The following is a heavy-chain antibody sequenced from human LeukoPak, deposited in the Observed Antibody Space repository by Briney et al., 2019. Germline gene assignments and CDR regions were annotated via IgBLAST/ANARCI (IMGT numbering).Heavy chain of an antibody. Sequence: GASVKVSCKASGGTFSSYAISWVRQAPGQGLEWMGGIIPIFGTANYAQKFQGRVTITADKSTSTAYMELSSLRSEDTAVYYCARAQAKGEWLRNFDYWGQGTLVTVSS. CDR1: GGTFSSYA. J-gene: IGHJ4*02. D-gene: IGHD5-12*01. CDR2: IIPIFGTA. CDR3: ARAQAKGEWLRNFDY. V-gene: IGHV1-69*06.